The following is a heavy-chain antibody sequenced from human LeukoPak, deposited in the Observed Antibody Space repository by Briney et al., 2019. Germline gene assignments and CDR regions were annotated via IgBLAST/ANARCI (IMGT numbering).Heavy chain of an antibody. Sequence: GGSLRLSCAASGFTFSSYWMSWVRQAPGKGLEWVANIKQDGSEKYYVDSVKGRFTISRDNAKNSLYLQMNSLRAEDTAVYYCAKGGYSSGYYSHYFDYWGQGTLVTVSS. CDR1: GFTFSSYW. D-gene: IGHD3-22*01. J-gene: IGHJ4*02. CDR2: IKQDGSEK. V-gene: IGHV3-7*01. CDR3: AKGGYSSGYYSHYFDY.